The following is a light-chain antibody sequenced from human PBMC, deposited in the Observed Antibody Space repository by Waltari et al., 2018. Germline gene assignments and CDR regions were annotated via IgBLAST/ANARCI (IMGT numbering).Light chain of an antibody. J-gene: IGLJ3*02. CDR1: SSDY. CDR3: SSYADNTLV. V-gene: IGLV2-8*01. CDR2: EVS. Sequence: QSALTQPPSASGSPGQSVTISCTGTSSDYVSWFQHHPGNPPKLMLYEVSKRPSGVPDRFSGSKSGDTASLTVSGLQADDEAHYYCSSYADNTLVFGGGTKLTVL.